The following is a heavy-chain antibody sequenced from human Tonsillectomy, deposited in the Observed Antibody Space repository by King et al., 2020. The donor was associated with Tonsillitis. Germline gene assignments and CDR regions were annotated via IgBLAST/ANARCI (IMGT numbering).Heavy chain of an antibody. CDR3: ARGWDDYGGNSPGGYFDL. CDR1: GFTFSSYW. CDR2: INSDGSST. J-gene: IGHJ2*01. V-gene: IGHV3-74*01. D-gene: IGHD4-23*01. Sequence: EVQLVESGGGLVQPGGSLRLSCAASGFTFSSYWMHWVRQAPGKGLVWVSRINSDGSSTTYADSVKGRFTISRDNAKNTLYLQMNSLRTEDTAVYYCARGWDDYGGNSPGGYFDLWGRGTLVTVSS.